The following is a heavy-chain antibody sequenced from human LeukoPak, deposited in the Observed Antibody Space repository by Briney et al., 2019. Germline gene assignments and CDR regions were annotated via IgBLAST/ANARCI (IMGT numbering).Heavy chain of an antibody. D-gene: IGHD3-10*01. CDR2: SNAGNGNT. J-gene: IGHJ6*02. CDR3: ARGGSGSFYGMDV. V-gene: IGHV1-3*02. Sequence: ASVNVSFKSSVYTFTIYAMHWVRQAPGQRREWMGWSNAGNGNTKYSQEFQGRVTITTDKSARTAYLELSSLRSEDMAVYYCARGGSGSFYGMDVWGQGTTVTVSS. CDR1: VYTFTIYA.